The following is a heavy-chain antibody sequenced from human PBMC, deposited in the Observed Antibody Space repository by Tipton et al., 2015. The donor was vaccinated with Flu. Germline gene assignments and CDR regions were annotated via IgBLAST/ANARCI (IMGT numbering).Heavy chain of an antibody. J-gene: IGHJ4*02. CDR3: VQLKFL. CDR2: IKEDGRET. Sequence: SGFTIATYTMNWARQSPGKGLEWVANIKEDGRETYYADSVKGRFTISRDNAKRSLFLQMNSLRAEDTAVYYCVQLKFLWGQGTLVTVSS. CDR1: GFTIATYT. D-gene: IGHD1-1*01. V-gene: IGHV3-7*01.